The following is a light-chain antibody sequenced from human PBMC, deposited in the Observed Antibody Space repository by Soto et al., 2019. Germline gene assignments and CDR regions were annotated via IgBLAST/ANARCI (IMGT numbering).Light chain of an antibody. CDR3: QSYDSSLSGSSVV. V-gene: IGLV1-40*01. CDR1: SSNIGAGYD. J-gene: IGLJ2*01. CDR2: GNS. Sequence: QSVLTQPPSVSGAPGQRVTIPCTGSSSNIGAGYDVHWYQQLPGTAPKLLIYGNSNRPSGVPDRFSGSKSGTSASLAITGLQAEDEADYYCQSYDSSLSGSSVVFGGGTELTVL.